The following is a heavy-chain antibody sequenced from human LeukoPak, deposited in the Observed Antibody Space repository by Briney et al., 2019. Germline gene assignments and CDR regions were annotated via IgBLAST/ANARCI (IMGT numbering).Heavy chain of an antibody. CDR3: ARELKVGNTGYYFDY. Sequence: SETLSLTCTVSGGSINSYYWSWIRQPPGKGLEWIGYFYYSGGTNYNPSLKSRVTISVDTSKNQFSLELSSVTAADTAVYYCARELKVGNTGYYFDYWGQGALVTVSS. CDR1: GGSINSYY. V-gene: IGHV4-59*01. D-gene: IGHD2/OR15-2a*01. J-gene: IGHJ4*02. CDR2: FYYSGGT.